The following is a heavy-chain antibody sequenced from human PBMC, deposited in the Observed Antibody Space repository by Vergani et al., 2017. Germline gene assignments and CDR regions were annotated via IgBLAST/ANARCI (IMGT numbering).Heavy chain of an antibody. CDR2: IKQDGREK. CDR3: ARERTSRYGSGSYYLDY. J-gene: IGHJ4*02. Sequence: EVQLVESGGGLVQPGGYLRLSCAASGLTFSSYWMSWVRQAPGKGLEWVANIKQDGREKYYVESVMGRFTISRDKAKNSLYLQMNSLRAEDTAVYYCARERTSRYGSGSYYLDYWGQGTLVTVSS. V-gene: IGHV3-7*03. CDR1: GLTFSSYW. D-gene: IGHD3-10*01.